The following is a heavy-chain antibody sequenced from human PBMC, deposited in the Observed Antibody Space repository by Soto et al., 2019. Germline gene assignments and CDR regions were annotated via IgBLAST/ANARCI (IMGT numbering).Heavy chain of an antibody. J-gene: IGHJ4*02. Sequence: TSETLSLTCTVSGGSISSYYWSWIRQPPGKGLEWIGYIYYSGSTNYNPSLKSRVTISVDTSKNQFSLKLSSVTAADTAVYYCARGSGWYYYFDYWGQGTLVTVSS. CDR3: ARGSGWYYYFDY. CDR2: IYYSGST. D-gene: IGHD6-19*01. CDR1: GGSISSYY. V-gene: IGHV4-59*01.